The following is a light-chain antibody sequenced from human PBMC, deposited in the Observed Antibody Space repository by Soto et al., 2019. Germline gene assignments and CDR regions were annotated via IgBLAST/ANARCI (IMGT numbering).Light chain of an antibody. CDR3: QQYDKSPPWT. CDR1: QSVTSN. V-gene: IGKV3D-15*01. Sequence: EIVMTQSPATLSASPGERVTISGRGSQSVTSNLAWFQPTPGQAPRLLIYDASTRATGIPDRFSGSGSGTQFTLTISSLQSEDFVVYYCQQYDKSPPWTFGQGTKGDIK. J-gene: IGKJ1*01. CDR2: DAS.